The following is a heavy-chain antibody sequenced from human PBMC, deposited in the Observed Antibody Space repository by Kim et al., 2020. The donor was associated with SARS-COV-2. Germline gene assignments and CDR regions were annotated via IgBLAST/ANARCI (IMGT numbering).Heavy chain of an antibody. D-gene: IGHD5-18*01. CDR2: ISYDGSNK. CDR3: ARDQRIQLWVRYYYYGM. Sequence: GGSLRLSCAASGFTFSSYAMHWVRQAPGKGLEWVAVISYDGSNKYYADSVKGRFTISRDNSKNTLYLQMNSLRAEDTAVYYCARDQRIQLWVRYYYYGM. J-gene: IGHJ6*01. V-gene: IGHV3-30*04. CDR1: GFTFSSYA.